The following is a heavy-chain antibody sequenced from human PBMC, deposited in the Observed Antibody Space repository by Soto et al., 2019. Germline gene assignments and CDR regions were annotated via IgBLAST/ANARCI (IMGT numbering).Heavy chain of an antibody. Sequence: ASVKVSCKASGYTSISYSMHWVRQAPGQRLEWMGWINVGNGNTKYSQNVQGRVTINQDTSASTAYMELSSLTSEDTAVYYCAREKWGSGSRWLDPWGQGTLVTVSS. CDR3: AREKWGSGSRWLDP. CDR1: GYTSISYS. J-gene: IGHJ5*02. V-gene: IGHV1-3*01. CDR2: INVGNGNT. D-gene: IGHD6-19*01.